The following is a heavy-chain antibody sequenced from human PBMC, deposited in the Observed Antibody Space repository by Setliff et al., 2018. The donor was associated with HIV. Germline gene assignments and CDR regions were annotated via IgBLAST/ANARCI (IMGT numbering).Heavy chain of an antibody. CDR1: GYTFSSYD. Sequence: ASVKVSCKASGYTFSSYDINWVRQATGQGLEWMGWMNPNSGNTGYAQKFQGRVTMTRNTSISTAYMELSSLRSEDTAMYYCARVRRGCSSHSCPLENWGQGTLVTVSS. V-gene: IGHV1-8*01. CDR3: ARVRRGCSSHSCPLEN. CDR2: MNPNSGNT. J-gene: IGHJ4*02. D-gene: IGHD2-2*01.